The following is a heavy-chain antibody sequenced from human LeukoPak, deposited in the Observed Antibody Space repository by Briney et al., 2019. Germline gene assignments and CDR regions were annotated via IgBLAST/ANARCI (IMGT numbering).Heavy chain of an antibody. CDR3: AREARGGGRDFYY. V-gene: IGHV3-11*01. CDR2: IGTRSNPI. CDR1: GFSISDFY. Sequence: GGSLRLSCADSGFSISDFYMSWIRQAPGMGLEWISYIGTRSNPIYYADSVKGRFTISRDDAKNSLYLQMNSLRDEDTAVYFCAREARGGGRDFYYWGQTIPVTVSS. J-gene: IGHJ4*02. D-gene: IGHD1-26*01.